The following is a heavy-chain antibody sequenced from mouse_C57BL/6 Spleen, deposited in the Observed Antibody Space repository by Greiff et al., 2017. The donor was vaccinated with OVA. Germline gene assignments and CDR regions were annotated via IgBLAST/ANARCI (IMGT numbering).Heavy chain of an antibody. J-gene: IGHJ2*01. CDR1: GYTFTDYY. Sequence: EVQLQQSGPELVKPGASVKISCKASGYTFTDYYMNWVKQSHGKSLEWIGDINPNNGGTSYNQTFKGKATLTVDKSSSTAYMELRGLTSEDSAVYYGAREDYDYAGYFDYWGQGTTLTVSS. D-gene: IGHD2-4*01. V-gene: IGHV1-26*01. CDR2: INPNNGGT. CDR3: AREDYDYAGYFDY.